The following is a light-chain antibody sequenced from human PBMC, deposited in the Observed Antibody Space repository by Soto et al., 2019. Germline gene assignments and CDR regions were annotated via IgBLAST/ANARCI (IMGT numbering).Light chain of an antibody. Sequence: SYELTQPLSVSVSPGQTARITCSGDALPKQYAYWYQQKPGQAPVLVIYKDSERPSGIPERFSGSSSGTTVTLTISGVQAEDEAEYYCQSSDSSGTYVFGTGTKVTVL. CDR3: QSSDSSGTYV. J-gene: IGLJ1*01. CDR1: ALPKQY. CDR2: KDS. V-gene: IGLV3-25*02.